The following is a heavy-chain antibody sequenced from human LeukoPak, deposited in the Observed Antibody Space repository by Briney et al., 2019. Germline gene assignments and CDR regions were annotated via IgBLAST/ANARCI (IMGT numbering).Heavy chain of an antibody. D-gene: IGHD1-26*01. V-gene: IGHV4-39*01. CDR2: ISYSGSA. J-gene: IGHJ4*02. CDR1: GGSISSSSNF. CDR3: ARLTPYSGSPLGDY. Sequence: SETLSPTCTVSGGSISSSSNFWGWIRQPPGKGLEWIGSISYSGSAYYNPSLKSRVTISGDTSKNQFSLKLSSVTAADTAVYYCARLTPYSGSPLGDYWGQGTLVTVSS.